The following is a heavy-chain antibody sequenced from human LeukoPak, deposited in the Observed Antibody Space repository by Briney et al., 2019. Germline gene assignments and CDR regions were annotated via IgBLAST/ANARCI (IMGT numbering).Heavy chain of an antibody. Sequence: ASVTVSCTASGGTFSSYAISWVRQAPGQGLEWMGGIIPIFGTANYAQKFQGRVTITADESTSIAYMELSSLRSEDTAVYYCARDPKQVYGDYVGYYGMDVWGQGTTVTVSS. J-gene: IGHJ6*02. CDR2: IIPIFGTA. CDR1: GGTFSSYA. V-gene: IGHV1-69*13. D-gene: IGHD4-17*01. CDR3: ARDPKQVYGDYVGYYGMDV.